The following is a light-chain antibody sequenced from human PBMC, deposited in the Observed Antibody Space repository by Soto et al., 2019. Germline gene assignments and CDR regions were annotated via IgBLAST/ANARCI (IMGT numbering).Light chain of an antibody. V-gene: IGKV3-20*01. CDR1: QSVSSSY. CDR2: GAS. CDR3: HQYGSSAMYT. Sequence: EIVLTQSPGTLSLSPGERATLSCRASQSVSSSYLAWYQQKPGQAPRLLIYGASSSATGIPDRFSGSGSGTDFPLTISRLEPEDFEVYYCHQYGSSAMYTFGQGTKLEIK. J-gene: IGKJ2*01.